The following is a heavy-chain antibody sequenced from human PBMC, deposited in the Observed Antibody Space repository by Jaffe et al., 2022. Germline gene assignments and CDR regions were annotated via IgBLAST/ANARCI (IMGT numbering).Heavy chain of an antibody. D-gene: IGHD3-22*01. J-gene: IGHJ4*02. V-gene: IGHV2-5*04. CDR3: VRHYYYHNSGYFSDY. CDR1: GFSATTSGVG. Sequence: QITLKESGPTLVKPTQTLTLTCTFSGFSATTSGVGVGWIRQPPGKALEWRDLEWLALLYWGDDKRYSPSLRNRLTVTGDTSKNQVVLTMTNMDPVDTGTYYCVRHYYYHNSGYFSDYWGPGTLVTVSS. CDR2: LYWGDDK.